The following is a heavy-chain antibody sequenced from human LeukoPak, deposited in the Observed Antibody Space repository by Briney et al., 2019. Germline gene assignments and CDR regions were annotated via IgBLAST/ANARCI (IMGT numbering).Heavy chain of an antibody. V-gene: IGHV3-30*02. CDR1: GFTFSSYG. CDR2: IRYDGSNK. CDR3: ARLGQQLTIDY. Sequence: GGSLRLSCAASGFTFSSYGMHWVRQAPGKGLEWVAFIRYDGSNKYYADSVKGRFTISRDNSKNTLYLQMNSLRAEDTAVYYCARLGQQLTIDYWGQGTLVTVSS. D-gene: IGHD6-13*01. J-gene: IGHJ4*02.